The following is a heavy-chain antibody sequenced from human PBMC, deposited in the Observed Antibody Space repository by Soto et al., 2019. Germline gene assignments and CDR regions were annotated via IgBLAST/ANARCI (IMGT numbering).Heavy chain of an antibody. CDR2: ISYDGSNN. V-gene: IGHV3-30*18. Sequence: PRGSLRLACAASRFTFSSYGMHWVRQAPGKGLEWVAVISYDGSNNYYADSVKGRFTISRDNSKNTQYLQMNSQRAEDTAVYYCAKDHYYDSSGYYCGGPLDYWGQGTLVTVSS. CDR1: RFTFSSYG. J-gene: IGHJ4*02. D-gene: IGHD3-22*01. CDR3: AKDHYYDSSGYYCGGPLDY.